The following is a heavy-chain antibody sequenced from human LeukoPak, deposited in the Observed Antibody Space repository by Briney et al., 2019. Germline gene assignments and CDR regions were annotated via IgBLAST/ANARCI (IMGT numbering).Heavy chain of an antibody. Sequence: GGSLRLSCAASGFTFSSYSMNWVRQAPGKGLEWVSSISSSSSYIYYADSVKGRFTISRDNAKNSLYLRMNSLRAEDTAVYYCARERGLLSAKTFDYWGQGTLVTVSS. CDR2: ISSSSSYI. V-gene: IGHV3-21*01. CDR3: ARERGLLSAKTFDY. CDR1: GFTFSSYS. J-gene: IGHJ4*02. D-gene: IGHD2-15*01.